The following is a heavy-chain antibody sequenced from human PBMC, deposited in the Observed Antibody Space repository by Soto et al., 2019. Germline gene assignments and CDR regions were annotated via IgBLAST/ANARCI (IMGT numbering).Heavy chain of an antibody. J-gene: IGHJ6*02. CDR3: ARGPIAARPTYYYYGMDV. CDR2: ISTTSTYT. Sequence: GGSLRLSCAASGFTFSDYYMTWIRQAPGKGLEWVSYISTTSTYTHYADSVKGRFTISRDNAKNSLYLQMNSLRAEDTAVYYCARGPIAARPTYYYYGMDVWGQGTTVTVSS. V-gene: IGHV3-11*06. CDR1: GFTFSDYY. D-gene: IGHD6-6*01.